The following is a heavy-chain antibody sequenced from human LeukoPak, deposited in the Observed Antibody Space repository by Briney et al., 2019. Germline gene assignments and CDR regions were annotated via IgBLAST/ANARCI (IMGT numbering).Heavy chain of an antibody. J-gene: IGHJ3*01. CDR3: TTWEGVN. CDR1: GFTFDSYA. V-gene: IGHV3-23*01. D-gene: IGHD1-26*01. Sequence: PGGSLRLSCAASGFTFDSYAMSWVRQAPGKGLDWVSIISGSGSSTYYADSVKGRFTISRDNSKNTLYLQMNSLRAEDAAVYYCTTWEGVNWGQGTMVTLSS. CDR2: ISGSGSST.